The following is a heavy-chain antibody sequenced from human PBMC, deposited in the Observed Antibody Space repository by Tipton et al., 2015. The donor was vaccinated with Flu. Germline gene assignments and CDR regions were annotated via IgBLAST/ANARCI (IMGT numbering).Heavy chain of an antibody. CDR1: GFTFSSYW. J-gene: IGHJ4*02. CDR3: ARDSIVGAISGREAFDY. V-gene: IGHV3-7*01. D-gene: IGHD1-26*01. CDR2: IKQDGSEK. Sequence: AASGFTFSSYWMSWVRQAPGKGLEWVANIKQDGSEKYYVDSVKGRFTISRDNAKNSLYLQMNSLRAEDTAVYYCARDSIVGAISGREAFDYWGQGTLVTVSS.